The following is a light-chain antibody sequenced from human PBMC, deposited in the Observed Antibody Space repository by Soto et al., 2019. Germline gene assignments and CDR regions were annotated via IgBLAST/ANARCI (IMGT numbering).Light chain of an antibody. CDR3: SSYTGSRTLEV. J-gene: IGLJ3*02. CDR2: EVS. Sequence: QSVLTQPASVSGSPGQSITISCTGTSSDIGAYNYVSWYQQHPGKAPKLMIYEVSHQPSGVSNRFSGSKSGNTASLTISGLQAEDEADYYCSSYTGSRTLEVFGGGTKVTVL. V-gene: IGLV2-14*01. CDR1: SSDIGAYNY.